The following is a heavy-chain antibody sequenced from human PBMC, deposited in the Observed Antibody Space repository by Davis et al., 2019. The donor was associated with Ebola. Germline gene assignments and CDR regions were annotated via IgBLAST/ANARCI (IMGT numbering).Heavy chain of an antibody. CDR2: ISAYNGNT. Sequence: AASVKVSCKASGYTFTSYGISWVRQAPGKGLEWMGWISAYNGNTNYAQKLQGRVTMTTDTSTSTAYMELRSLRSDDTAVYYCARVPIVVVPAALNYYYYYGMDVWGQGTTVTVSS. CDR1: GYTFTSYG. V-gene: IGHV1-18*01. CDR3: ARVPIVVVPAALNYYYYYGMDV. J-gene: IGHJ6*02. D-gene: IGHD2-2*01.